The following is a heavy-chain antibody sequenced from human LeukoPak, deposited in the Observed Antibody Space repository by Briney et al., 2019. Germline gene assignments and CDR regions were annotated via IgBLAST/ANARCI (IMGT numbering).Heavy chain of an antibody. CDR2: VFYTGST. V-gene: IGHV4-39*01. J-gene: IGHJ3*02. CDR3: AIGPIFGVVGPPGAFDI. D-gene: IGHD3-3*01. CDR1: GDSISSSSYY. Sequence: SETLSLTCTVSGDSISSSSYYWGWIRQPPGKGLEWIATVFYTGSTYYNPSLKSRITIFVDTSKNQFSLKLSSVTAADTAVYYCAIGPIFGVVGPPGAFDIWGQGTMVTVSS.